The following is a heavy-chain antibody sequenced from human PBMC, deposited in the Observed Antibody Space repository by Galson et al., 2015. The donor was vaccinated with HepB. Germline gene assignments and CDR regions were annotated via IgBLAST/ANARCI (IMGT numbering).Heavy chain of an antibody. CDR3: ARDRRGVVVVPAAKDAFDI. CDR2: ISSSSSYI. D-gene: IGHD2-2*01. CDR1: GFTFSSYS. J-gene: IGHJ3*02. V-gene: IGHV3-21*01. Sequence: SLRLSCAASGFTFSSYSMNWVRQAPGKGLEWVSSISSSSSYIYYADSVKGRSTISRDNAKNSLYLQMNSLRAEDTAVYYCARDRRGVVVVPAAKDAFDIWGQGAMVTVSS.